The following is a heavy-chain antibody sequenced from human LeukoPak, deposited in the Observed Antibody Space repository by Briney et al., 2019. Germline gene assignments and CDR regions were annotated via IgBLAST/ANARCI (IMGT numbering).Heavy chain of an antibody. V-gene: IGHV4-34*01. CDR2: INHSGST. Sequence: KASETLSLTCAVYGGFFSVYYWSGIRQPPGKGLEWIGEINHSGSTNYNPSLKSRVTISVDTSKNQFSLKLSSVTAADTAVYYCARRYCSSTSCYASQYYCYYYYMDVWGKGTTVTVSS. CDR1: GGFFSVYY. CDR3: ARRYCSSTSCYASQYYCYYYYMDV. D-gene: IGHD2-2*01. J-gene: IGHJ6*03.